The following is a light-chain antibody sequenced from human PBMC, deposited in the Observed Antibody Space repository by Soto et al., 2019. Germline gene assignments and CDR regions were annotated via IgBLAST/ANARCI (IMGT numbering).Light chain of an antibody. Sequence: QLVLTQSSSASASLGSSVKLTCTLNSAHSNYAIAWYQHHPGKAPKLIIYEVTNRPSGVSNRFSGSKSGNTASLTISGLQAEDEADYYCISYTSDTSPYLFGTGTKVTVL. CDR2: EVT. V-gene: IGLV2-14*01. CDR3: ISYTSDTSPYL. CDR1: SAHSNYA. J-gene: IGLJ1*01.